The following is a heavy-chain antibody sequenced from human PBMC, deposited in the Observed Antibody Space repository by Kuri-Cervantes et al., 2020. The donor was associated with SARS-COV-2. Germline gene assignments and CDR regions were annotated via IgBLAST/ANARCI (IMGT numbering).Heavy chain of an antibody. CDR1: GFTFSSYS. CDR2: ISSSSSYI. Sequence: GESLKISCVASGFTFSSYSMNWVRQAPGKGLEWVSSISSSSSYIYYTDSVKGRFTISRDNAKNSLYLQMNSLRAEDTAVYYCARAQFEYSSSYFDYWGQGTLVTVSS. D-gene: IGHD6-6*01. J-gene: IGHJ4*02. CDR3: ARAQFEYSSSYFDY. V-gene: IGHV3-21*01.